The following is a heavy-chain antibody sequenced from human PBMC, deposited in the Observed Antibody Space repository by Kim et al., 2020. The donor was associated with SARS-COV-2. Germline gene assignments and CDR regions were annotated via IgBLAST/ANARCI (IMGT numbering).Heavy chain of an antibody. CDR1: GGSISSSSYY. D-gene: IGHD3-22*01. CDR3: ARVSPRYYDSSGSMAGYFDY. V-gene: IGHV4-39*07. Sequence: SETLSLTCTVSGGSISSSSYYWGWICQPPGKGLEWIGSIYYSGSTYYNPSLKSRVTISVDTSKNQFSLKLSSVTAADTAVYYCARVSPRYYDSSGSMAGYFDYWGQGTLVTVSS. J-gene: IGHJ4*02. CDR2: IYYSGST.